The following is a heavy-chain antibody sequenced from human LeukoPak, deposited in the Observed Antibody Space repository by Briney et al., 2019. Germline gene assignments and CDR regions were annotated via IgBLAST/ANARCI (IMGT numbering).Heavy chain of an antibody. CDR2: ISGSGGST. D-gene: IGHD1-7*01. CDR3: ATAGNYRFDN. V-gene: IGHV3-23*01. CDR1: GFTFSSYA. J-gene: IGHJ4*02. Sequence: GGSLRLSCAASGFTFSSYAMSWIRQAPGKGLEWVSAISGSGGSTNYADSVKGRFTISRDNAMNTLYLQMNSLRAEDTAVYYCATAGNYRFDNWGQGTLVTVSS.